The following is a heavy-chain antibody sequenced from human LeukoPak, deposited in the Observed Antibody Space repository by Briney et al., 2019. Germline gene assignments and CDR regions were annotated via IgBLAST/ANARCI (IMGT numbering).Heavy chain of an antibody. CDR2: IRYGSNK. CDR3: AKGASSSWDYYYYMDV. J-gene: IGHJ6*03. Sequence: GGSLRLSCAASGFTFSSYGMHWVRQAPGKGLEWVAFIRYGSNKYYADSVKGRFTISRDNSKNTLYLQMNSLRAEDTAVYYCAKGASSSWDYYYYMDVWGKGTTVTVSS. V-gene: IGHV3-30*02. CDR1: GFTFSSYG. D-gene: IGHD6-13*01.